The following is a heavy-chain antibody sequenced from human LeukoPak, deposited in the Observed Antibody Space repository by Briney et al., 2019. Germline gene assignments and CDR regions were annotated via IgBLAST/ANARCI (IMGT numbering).Heavy chain of an antibody. J-gene: IGHJ4*02. D-gene: IGHD3-22*01. CDR2: ISASDDNP. V-gene: IGHV3-23*01. CDR3: AKDRYDSSGYYKDY. CDR1: GLTFSSYA. Sequence: GGSLRLSCAASGLTFSSYAMSWVRQAPGKGLEWVSEISASDDNPYYADSVKGRFTISRDNSKNTLYLQMNSLRAEDTAIYYCAKDRYDSSGYYKDYWGQGTLVT.